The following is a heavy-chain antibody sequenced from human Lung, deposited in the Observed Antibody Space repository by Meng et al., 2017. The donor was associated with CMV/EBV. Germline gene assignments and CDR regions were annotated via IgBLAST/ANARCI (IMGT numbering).Heavy chain of an antibody. D-gene: IGHD3-3*01. V-gene: IGHV3-11*04. CDR3: ARDLLYDFWNHYYGMDV. CDR2: ISSSGSTI. Sequence: GGSLRLXXAASGFTFSDYYMSWIRQAPGKGLEWVSYISSSGSTIYYADSVKGRFTISRDNAKNSLYLQMNSLRAEDTAVYYCARDLLYDFWNHYYGMDVWGQGTTVTVSS. J-gene: IGHJ6*02. CDR1: GFTFSDYY.